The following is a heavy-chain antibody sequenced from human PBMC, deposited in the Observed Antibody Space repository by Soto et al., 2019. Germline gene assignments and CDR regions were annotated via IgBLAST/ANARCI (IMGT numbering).Heavy chain of an antibody. D-gene: IGHD3-10*01. Sequence: QVQLVESGGGVVQPGRSLRLSCAASGFTFSSYDMHWVRQAPGKGLEWVAVIWYDGNMKYYADSVKDRFTISRDNSKKTLYLQMNSLRAEDTAVYYCARVGNYGFVYWGQGTLVTVSS. CDR2: IWYDGNMK. V-gene: IGHV3-33*01. CDR1: GFTFSSYD. J-gene: IGHJ4*02. CDR3: ARVGNYGFVY.